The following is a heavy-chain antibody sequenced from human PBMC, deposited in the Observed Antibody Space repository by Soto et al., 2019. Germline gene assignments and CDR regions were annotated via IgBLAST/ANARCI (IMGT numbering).Heavy chain of an antibody. V-gene: IGHV3-30*18. CDR1: GFTFSSYG. D-gene: IGHD3-9*01. CDR3: AKDSIRAFDY. CDR2: ISYDGSNK. Sequence: GGSLRLSSAASGFTFSSYGMHWVRQAPGKGLEWVAVISYDGSNKYYADSVKGRFTISRDNSKNTLYLQMNSLRAEDTAVYYCAKDSIRAFDYWGQGTLVTVYS. J-gene: IGHJ4*02.